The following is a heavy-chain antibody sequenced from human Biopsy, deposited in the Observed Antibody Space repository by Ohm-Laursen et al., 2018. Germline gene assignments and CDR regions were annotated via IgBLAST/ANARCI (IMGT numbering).Heavy chain of an antibody. V-gene: IGHV4-59*08. CDR1: GVYISDYY. CDR3: ASRGLVMASDYYFDD. CDR2: IYYSGST. D-gene: IGHD3/OR15-3a*01. Sequence: SETLSLTCRVSGVYISDYYWSWIRQPLGRGLEWVGSIYYSGSTNYNPSLKSRVTISADTSKSQLSLHLTSVTAADTAVYYCASRGLVMASDYYFDDWGQGTLVTVSS. J-gene: IGHJ4*02.